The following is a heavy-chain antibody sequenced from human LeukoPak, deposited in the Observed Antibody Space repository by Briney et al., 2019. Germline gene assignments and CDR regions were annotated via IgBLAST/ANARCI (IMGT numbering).Heavy chain of an antibody. Sequence: GGSLRLSCAASGFTFSSYAMSWVRQAPGKGLEWVSAINGSGGSTYYADSVKGRFTISRDNSKNTLYLQMNSLRAEDTAVYYCAKDLGRWELLDAFDIWGQGTMVTVSS. CDR1: GFTFSSYA. J-gene: IGHJ3*02. V-gene: IGHV3-23*01. CDR3: AKDLGRWELLDAFDI. D-gene: IGHD1-26*01. CDR2: INGSGGST.